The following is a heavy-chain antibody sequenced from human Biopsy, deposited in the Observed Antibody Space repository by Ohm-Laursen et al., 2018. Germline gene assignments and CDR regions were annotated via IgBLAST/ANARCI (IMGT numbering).Heavy chain of an antibody. CDR3: VRGVDYYDPYHYYALDV. V-gene: IGHV4-34*01. D-gene: IGHD3-22*01. Sequence: TLSLTCAVYGESFNGYYWSWIRQTPGKGLEWTGEINHSGRTNSNPSLKSRVTISVDTSKNQFSLKVRSVTAADTAVYYCVRGVDYYDPYHYYALDVWGQGTTVTVSS. CDR1: GESFNGYY. CDR2: INHSGRT. J-gene: IGHJ6*02.